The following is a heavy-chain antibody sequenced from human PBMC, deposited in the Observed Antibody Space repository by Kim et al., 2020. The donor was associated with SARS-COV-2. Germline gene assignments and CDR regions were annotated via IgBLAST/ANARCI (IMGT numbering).Heavy chain of an antibody. CDR3: AREERITMIVVVITSAFDI. J-gene: IGHJ3*02. V-gene: IGHV3-48*03. CDR2: ISSSGSTI. Sequence: GGSLRLSCEASGFTFSSHEMNWVRQAPGKGLEWVSYISSSGSTIFYADSVKGRFTISRDNAKNSLYLQMNSLRAEDTAVYYCAREERITMIVVVITSAFDIWGQGTMVTVSS. CDR1: GFTFSSHE. D-gene: IGHD3-22*01.